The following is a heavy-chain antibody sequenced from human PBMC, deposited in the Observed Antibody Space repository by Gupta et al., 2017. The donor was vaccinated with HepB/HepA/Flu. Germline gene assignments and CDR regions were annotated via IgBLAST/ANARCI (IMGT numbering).Heavy chain of an antibody. V-gene: IGHV4-39*01. Sequence: QLQLQDSCPGLGEPSETLSLPYSFSGGSYSSSRYYLVRIRQPPGKGLEWIGSIYYSGSTYYNPSLKSRVTISVDTSKNQFSLKRSSVTAADTAVYYCARHDYGDYGPFDYWGQGTLVTVSS. D-gene: IGHD4-17*01. CDR1: GGSYSSSRYY. CDR3: ARHDYGDYGPFDY. J-gene: IGHJ4*02. CDR2: IYYSGST.